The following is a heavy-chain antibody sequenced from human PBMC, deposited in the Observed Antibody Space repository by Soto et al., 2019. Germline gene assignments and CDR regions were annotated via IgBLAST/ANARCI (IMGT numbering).Heavy chain of an antibody. V-gene: IGHV4-34*01. Sequence: PSETLSLTCAVYGGSFSGYYWSWIRQPPGKGLEWIGEINHSGSTNYNPSLKSRVTISVDTSKNQFSLKLSSVTAADTAVYYCAANWFDPWGQGTLVTVSS. CDR2: INHSGST. CDR1: GGSFSGYY. J-gene: IGHJ5*02. CDR3: AANWFDP.